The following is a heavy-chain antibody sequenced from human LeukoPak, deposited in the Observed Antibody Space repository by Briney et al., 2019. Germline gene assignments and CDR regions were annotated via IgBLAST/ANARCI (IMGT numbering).Heavy chain of an antibody. D-gene: IGHD6-13*01. CDR1: GYSFTSYW. CDR3: ASLVGGYSSSWYEYYFDY. CDR2: IYPGESHT. Sequence: GESLKISCKGSGYSFTSYWIGWVRQPPGKGLEWMGIIYPGESHTRYSPSFQGQVTISVDKSISTAYLQWSSLKASDSAMYYCASLVGGYSSSWYEYYFDYWGQGTLVTVSS. V-gene: IGHV5-51*01. J-gene: IGHJ4*02.